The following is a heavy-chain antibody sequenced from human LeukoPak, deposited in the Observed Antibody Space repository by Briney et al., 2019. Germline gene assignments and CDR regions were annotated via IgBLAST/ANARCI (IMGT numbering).Heavy chain of an antibody. CDR3: ARDVRLVATIPRFSYMDV. J-gene: IGHJ6*03. V-gene: IGHV4-39*07. CDR1: GGSSSSSSYY. D-gene: IGHD5-12*01. Sequence: PSETLSLTCTVSGGSSSSSSYYWGWIRQPPGKGLEWIGSIYYSGSTYYNPSLKSRVTISVDTSKNQFSLKLSSVTAADTAVYYCARDVRLVATIPRFSYMDVWGKGTTVTVSS. CDR2: IYYSGST.